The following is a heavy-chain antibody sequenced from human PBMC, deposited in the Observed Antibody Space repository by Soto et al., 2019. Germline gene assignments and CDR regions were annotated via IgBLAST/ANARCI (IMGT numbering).Heavy chain of an antibody. J-gene: IGHJ4*02. CDR1: EFTFRNYH. CDR2: ISHDGSQR. D-gene: IGHD2-2*01. V-gene: IGHV3-23*01. Sequence: EVQLLDSGGGLVQPGGSLRLSCVASEFTFRNYHMTWVRQTPGEGLDWVATISHDGSQRYHADSVKGRFTISRDNSKNTLYLQMNSLRVEDTAIYYGAREIPEIGPHCDYWGQGTLVTVSS. CDR3: AREIPEIGPHCDY.